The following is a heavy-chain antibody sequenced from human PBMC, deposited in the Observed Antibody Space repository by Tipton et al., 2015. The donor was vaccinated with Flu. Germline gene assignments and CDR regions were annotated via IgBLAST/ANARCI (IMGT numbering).Heavy chain of an antibody. Sequence: TLSLTCTVSGGSISSSSYYWGWIRQPPGKGLEWIGSIYYSGSTYYNPSLKSRVTISVDTSKNQFSLKLSSVTAADTAVYYCASVTIAVAGDDAFDIWGQGTMVTVSS. J-gene: IGHJ3*02. CDR1: GGSISSSSYY. CDR2: IYYSGST. V-gene: IGHV4-39*07. CDR3: ASVTIAVAGDDAFDI. D-gene: IGHD6-19*01.